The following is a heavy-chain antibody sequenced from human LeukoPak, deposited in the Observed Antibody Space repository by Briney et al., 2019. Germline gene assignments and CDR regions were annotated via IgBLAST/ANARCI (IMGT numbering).Heavy chain of an antibody. Sequence: GGSLRVSCAASGFTFSSYAMHWVRQAPGKGLEYVSAISSNGGRTYYANSVKGRFTISRDNSKNTLYLQMGSLRAEDMAVYYCARAQYYYGSGNQVDYFDYWGQGTLVTVSS. CDR3: ARAQYYYGSGNQVDYFDY. CDR1: GFTFSSYA. V-gene: IGHV3-64*01. CDR2: ISSNGGRT. J-gene: IGHJ4*02. D-gene: IGHD3-10*01.